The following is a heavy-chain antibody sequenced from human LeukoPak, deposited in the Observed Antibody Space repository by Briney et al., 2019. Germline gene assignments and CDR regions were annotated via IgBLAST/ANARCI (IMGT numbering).Heavy chain of an antibody. CDR2: ISSSGTTI. Sequence: GGSLRLSCAASGFTFSSYEMNWVRQAPGKGLEWVSYISSSGTTIYYADSVKGRFTVSRDNTKKSLYLRMNGLRAEDTAIYYCAIDRIAGAGASDIWGQGTMVTVSS. D-gene: IGHD6-19*01. CDR3: AIDRIAGAGASDI. CDR1: GFTFSSYE. V-gene: IGHV3-48*03. J-gene: IGHJ3*02.